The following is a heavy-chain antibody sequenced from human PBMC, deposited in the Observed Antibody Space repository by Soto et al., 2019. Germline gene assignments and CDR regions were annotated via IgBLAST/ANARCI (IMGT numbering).Heavy chain of an antibody. Sequence: ASVKVSFKASGYTFTGYYMHWVRQAPGQGLEWMGWINPNSGGTNYARKFQGRVTMTRDTSISTAYMELGRLRSDDTAVYYCARDYYDSSGYYAFDYWGQGTLVTVSS. J-gene: IGHJ4*02. CDR3: ARDYYDSSGYYAFDY. D-gene: IGHD3-22*01. CDR1: GYTFTGYY. V-gene: IGHV1-2*02. CDR2: INPNSGGT.